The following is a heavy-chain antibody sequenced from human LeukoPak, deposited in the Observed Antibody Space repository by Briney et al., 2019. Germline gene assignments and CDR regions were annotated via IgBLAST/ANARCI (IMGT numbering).Heavy chain of an antibody. J-gene: IGHJ6*03. Sequence: SETLSLARAVYGGSFSDYHWNWIRQTPGKGLEWIGEIIQTGRTNYKSSLKSRVTISLDTSKNQFSLKLSSVTAADTAVYYCARGHLVVVPAAQRAYSYMDVWGNGTTVTVSS. V-gene: IGHV4-34*01. D-gene: IGHD2-2*01. CDR1: GGSFSDYH. CDR3: ARGHLVVVPAAQRAYSYMDV. CDR2: IIQTGRT.